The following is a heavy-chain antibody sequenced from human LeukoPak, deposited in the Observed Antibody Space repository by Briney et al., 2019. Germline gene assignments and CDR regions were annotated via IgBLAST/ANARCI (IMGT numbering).Heavy chain of an antibody. V-gene: IGHV4-59*08. J-gene: IGHJ6*02. CDR3: ARRVAGGIYGMDV. D-gene: IGHD6-19*01. CDR1: GGSISSYY. Sequence: SETLSLTCTVSGGSISSYYWSWIRQPPGKGLEWIGYIYYSGSTNCNPSLKSRVTISVDTSKNQFSLKLSSVTAADTAVCYCARRVAGGIYGMDVWGQGTTVTVSS. CDR2: IYYSGST.